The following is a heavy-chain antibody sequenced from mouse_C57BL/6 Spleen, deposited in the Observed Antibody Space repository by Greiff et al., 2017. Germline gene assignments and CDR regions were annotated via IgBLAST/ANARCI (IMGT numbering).Heavy chain of an antibody. CDR2: IDPSDSYT. V-gene: IGHV1-50*01. D-gene: IGHD2-5*01. CDR3: ARRGACYSNYRTLYYAMDY. J-gene: IGHJ4*01. CDR1: GYTFTSYW. Sequence: QVQLQQPGAELVKPGASVKLSCKASGYTFTSYWMQWVKQRPGQGLEWIGEIDPSDSYTNYNQKFKGKATLTVDTSSSTAYMQLSSLTSEDSAVYYCARRGACYSNYRTLYYAMDYWGQGTSVTVSS.